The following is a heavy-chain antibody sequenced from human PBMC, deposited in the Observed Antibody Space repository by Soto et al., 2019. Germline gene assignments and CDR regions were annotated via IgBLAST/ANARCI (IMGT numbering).Heavy chain of an antibody. V-gene: IGHV3-74*01. CDR1: GFTFSNYW. CDR3: ARGDCVGGTCYSLAGSFYYDMDV. Sequence: EVQLVESGGGLVQPGGSLRLSCVASGFTFSNYWMYWVRQAPGEGLVWVSRINNDGSVSSYADSVKGRLTISRDDVKNTSYVQMDSLRAEDTAVYYCARGDCVGGTCYSLAGSFYYDMDVWGKGTTVTVFS. D-gene: IGHD2-15*01. J-gene: IGHJ6*03. CDR2: INNDGSVS.